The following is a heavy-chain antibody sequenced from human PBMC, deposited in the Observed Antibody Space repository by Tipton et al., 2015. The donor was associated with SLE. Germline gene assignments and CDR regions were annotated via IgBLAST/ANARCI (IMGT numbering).Heavy chain of an antibody. CDR2: ISPHNGNT. CDR1: DNAFASYG. V-gene: IGHV1-18*04. CDR3: ARTYNDAGFDY. Sequence: QSGPEVKKPGASLKVSCKASDNAFASYGFTWVRQAPGQGLEWMGWISPHNGNTNYAQKFQGRITMTTDTSTNTVYMELRSLRSDDTAVYYCARTYNDAGFDYWGQGTLVTVSS. J-gene: IGHJ4*02. D-gene: IGHD1-1*01.